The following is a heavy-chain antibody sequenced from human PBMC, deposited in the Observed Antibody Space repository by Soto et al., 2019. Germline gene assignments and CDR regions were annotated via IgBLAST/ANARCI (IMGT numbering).Heavy chain of an antibody. CDR2: IYYSGST. CDR1: GGSISSYY. J-gene: IGHJ6*03. V-gene: IGHV4-59*01. CDR3: ARGGYIRFLSPTHMDV. Sequence: SESLSLTCTVSGGSISSYYWSWIRQPPGKGLEWIGYIYYSGSTNYNPSLKSRVTISVDTSKNQFSLKLSSVTAADTAVYYCARGGYIRFLSPTHMDVWGKGTTVTVSS. D-gene: IGHD3-3*01.